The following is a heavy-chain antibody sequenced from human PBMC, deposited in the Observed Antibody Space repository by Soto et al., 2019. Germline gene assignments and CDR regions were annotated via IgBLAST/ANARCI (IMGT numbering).Heavy chain of an antibody. CDR3: ARHGCHYGGGYFDY. V-gene: IGHV3-66*04. Sequence: EVQLVESGGGLVQPGGSLRLSCAASGVTVSSNYMSWVRQAPGKGLEWVSVIYSGGSTYYADSVKGRITISRDNSNNMMYVHMNSLEAEDTAVYYCARHGCHYGGGYFDYWGEGTLVTVSS. CDR1: GVTVSSNY. J-gene: IGHJ4*02. CDR2: IYSGGST. D-gene: IGHD3-10*01.